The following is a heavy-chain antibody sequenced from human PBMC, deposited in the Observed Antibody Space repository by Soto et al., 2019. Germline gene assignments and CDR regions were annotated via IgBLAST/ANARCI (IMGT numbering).Heavy chain of an antibody. V-gene: IGHV1-18*01. CDR3: ARDSVRYCRDGVCYQGYYVFAMDV. Sequence: QVQLVQSGAEVKNSGASVKVSCKASGYTFTSYGFSWVRQAPGQGLEWMGWISASNGNTNYAQKLHGRVTMTTDTSTGTAYMELGSLRSDDTATYYCARDSVRYCRDGVCYQGYYVFAMDVWGQGTTVTVS. J-gene: IGHJ6*02. D-gene: IGHD2-8*01. CDR1: GYTFTSYG. CDR2: ISASNGNT.